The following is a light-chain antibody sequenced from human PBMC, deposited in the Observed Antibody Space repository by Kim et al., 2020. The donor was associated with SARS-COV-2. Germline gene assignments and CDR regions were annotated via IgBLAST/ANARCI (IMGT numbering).Light chain of an antibody. CDR3: MQALHTPYT. V-gene: IGKV2-28*01. Sequence: DIVMTQSPLSLPVTPGEPASISCRSSQSLLHSNGYNYLDWYLQKPGQSPQLLIYLASQRASGVPDRFSGSGSGTDFTLKITRVEAEDVGVYYCMQALHTPYTFGQGTKLEI. CDR1: QSLLHSNGYNY. CDR2: LAS. J-gene: IGKJ2*01.